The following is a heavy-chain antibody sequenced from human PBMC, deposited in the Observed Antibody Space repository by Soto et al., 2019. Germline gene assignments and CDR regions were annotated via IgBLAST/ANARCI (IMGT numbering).Heavy chain of an antibody. Sequence: QPGGSLRLSCAASGFIFSNYWMSWVRQAPGKGLEWVGNIKQGGSEQYYGDSVKGRFTISRDNAKHSLYLQMNNLRADDTAVYYCARVYYYDGSAAGAYQFGMDVWGQGTTVTVSS. V-gene: IGHV3-7*03. D-gene: IGHD3-22*01. J-gene: IGHJ6*02. CDR1: GFIFSNYW. CDR2: IKQGGSEQ. CDR3: ARVYYYDGSAAGAYQFGMDV.